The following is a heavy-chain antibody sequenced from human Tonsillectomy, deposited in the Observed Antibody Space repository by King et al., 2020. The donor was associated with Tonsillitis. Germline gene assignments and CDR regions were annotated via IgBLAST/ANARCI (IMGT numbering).Heavy chain of an antibody. D-gene: IGHD1-26*01. V-gene: IGHV3-23*04. CDR2: ISGSGGST. Sequence: VQLVESGGGLVQPGGSLRLSCAASGFPFNNYAMSWVRQPPGKGLEWVSAISGSGGSTYYADSVKGRFTISRYNSKNTQYLQMNSLRVEDTAVYYCAKELGDEVGDGFDIWGQGTMVTVSS. J-gene: IGHJ3*02. CDR1: GFPFNNYA. CDR3: AKELGDEVGDGFDI.